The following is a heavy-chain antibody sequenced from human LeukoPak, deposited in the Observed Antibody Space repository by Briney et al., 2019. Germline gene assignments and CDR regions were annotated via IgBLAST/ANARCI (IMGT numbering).Heavy chain of an antibody. CDR3: ARGTPYGSGSYYWS. V-gene: IGHV1-2*02. Sequence: EASVKVSCKASGYSFTGYYMHWVRQAPGQGLEWMGWINPNSGGTNLAQKFQGRVTMTRDTSISTAYMELSRLRSDDTAVYYCARGTPYGSGSYYWSWGQGTLVTVSS. D-gene: IGHD3-10*01. J-gene: IGHJ5*02. CDR1: GYSFTGYY. CDR2: INPNSGGT.